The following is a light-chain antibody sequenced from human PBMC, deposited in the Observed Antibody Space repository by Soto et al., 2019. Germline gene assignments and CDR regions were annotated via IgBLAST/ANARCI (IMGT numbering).Light chain of an antibody. V-gene: IGLV2-14*01. J-gene: IGLJ1*01. Sequence: QSALTQPASVSGSPGQSITISCTGTSSDVGGYNYVSWYQQHPGKAPKLIIYEVSNRPSGVSNRFSGSKSDNTASLTISGVQAEDEADYYCSSYTSSNTYVLGTGTKVTVL. CDR2: EVS. CDR3: SSYTSSNTYV. CDR1: SSDVGGYNY.